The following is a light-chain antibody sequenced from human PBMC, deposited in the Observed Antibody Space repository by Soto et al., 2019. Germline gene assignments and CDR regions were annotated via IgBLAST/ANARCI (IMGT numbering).Light chain of an antibody. CDR1: QGIFSY. J-gene: IGKJ5*01. V-gene: IGKV1-9*01. CDR2: GAS. CDR3: QQLNNYPPT. Sequence: DLTMTHSPSTVSSSGRDIVTITCRASQGIFSYLAWYQQKPGKAPELLIYGASTLQSGVPSRFSGRGSGKEFTLTISNLQAGDVATYFCQQLNNYPPTFGQGTRLEIK.